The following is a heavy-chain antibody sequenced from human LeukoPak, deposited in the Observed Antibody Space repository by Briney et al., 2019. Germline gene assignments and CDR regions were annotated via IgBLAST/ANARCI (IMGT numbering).Heavy chain of an antibody. V-gene: IGHV3-23*01. J-gene: IGHJ5*02. D-gene: IGHD3-10*01. Sequence: GGSLRLSCAASGFTFSNYAMTWVRQAPGKGLEWVSGIRAGGGSTNFADSVRGRFTLSTDNSKNTLYLQMNSQRAEDTAIYYCAKDGGSGMGFDPWGQGTLVTVSS. CDR1: GFTFSNYA. CDR2: IRAGGGST. CDR3: AKDGGSGMGFDP.